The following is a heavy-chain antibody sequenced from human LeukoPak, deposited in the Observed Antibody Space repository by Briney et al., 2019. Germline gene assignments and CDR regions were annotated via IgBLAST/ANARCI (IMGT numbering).Heavy chain of an antibody. CDR3: AKAPVTSCRGAFCYPFDY. J-gene: IGHJ4*02. CDR1: GFTFSTYA. V-gene: IGHV3-23*01. D-gene: IGHD2-15*01. Sequence: GGSLRLSCAASGFTFSTYAMTWVRQAPGKGLEWVSSITGTGDGTSAADSVKGRFTISRDSSKHTLYLQMNSLRVEDTAVYYCAKAPVTSCRGAFCYPFDYWGQGTLVTVSS. CDR2: ITGTGDGT.